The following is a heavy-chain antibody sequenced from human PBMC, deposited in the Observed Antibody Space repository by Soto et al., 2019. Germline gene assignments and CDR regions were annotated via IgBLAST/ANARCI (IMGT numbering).Heavy chain of an antibody. J-gene: IGHJ4*02. Sequence: QITLNESGPTVVKPAETLTLTCTFSGFSLTTSGVGVGWIRQSPGKAPEWLALIYWDDDTRYSASLKSRLTTTNDTSKNQVVLKMASVDPADTATYYCAHRILRTVFGLVTTTAIYFDFWGQGTPVVVSS. CDR2: IYWDDDT. D-gene: IGHD3-3*01. V-gene: IGHV2-5*02. CDR1: GFSLTTSGVG. CDR3: AHRILRTVFGLVTTTAIYFDF.